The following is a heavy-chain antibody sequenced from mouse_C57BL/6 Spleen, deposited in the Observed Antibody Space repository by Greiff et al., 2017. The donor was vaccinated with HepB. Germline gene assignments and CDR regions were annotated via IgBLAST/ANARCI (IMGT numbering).Heavy chain of an antibody. V-gene: IGHV5-6*01. D-gene: IGHD2-5*01. J-gene: IGHJ1*03. CDR2: ISSGGSYT. Sequence: EVHLVESGGDLVKPGGSLKLSCAASGFTFSSYGMSWVRQTPDKRLEWVATISSGGSYTYYPDSVKGRFTISRDNAKNTLYLQMSSLKSEDTAMYYCARRSNYGYFDVWGTGTTVTVSS. CDR1: GFTFSSYG. CDR3: ARRSNYGYFDV.